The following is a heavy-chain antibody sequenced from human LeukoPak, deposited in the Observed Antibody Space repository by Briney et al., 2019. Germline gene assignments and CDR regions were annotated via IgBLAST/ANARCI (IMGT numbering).Heavy chain of an antibody. CDR1: GGSSSGFY. CDR2: VYYSGST. CDR3: VRDRHWTNDWVFDY. J-gene: IGHJ4*02. D-gene: IGHD1/OR15-1a*01. V-gene: IGHV4-59*01. Sequence: PSETLSLTCVVYGGSSSGFYWSWIRQPPGKGLEWIGYVYYSGSTDYNPSLKSRVTISVDTSKNQFSLKLSSVTAADTAVYYCVRDRHWTNDWVFDYWGQGTLVTVSS.